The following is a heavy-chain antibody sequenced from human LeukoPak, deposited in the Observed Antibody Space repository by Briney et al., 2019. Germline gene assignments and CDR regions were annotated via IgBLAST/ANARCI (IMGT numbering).Heavy chain of an antibody. CDR1: GCTFSNAW. V-gene: IGHV3-23*01. D-gene: IGHD2-15*01. J-gene: IGHJ2*01. CDR3: TREKSVVVPSSCYYFDV. Sequence: GGSLRLSCAASGCTFSNAWMNWGRHAPGKGLGWVSAISGSGHNTYYADSVKVRFTISRDNSNNTLYLQMNSLRVEDTAMYFCTREKSVVVPSSCYYFDVWGRGTLVTVAS. CDR2: ISGSGHNT.